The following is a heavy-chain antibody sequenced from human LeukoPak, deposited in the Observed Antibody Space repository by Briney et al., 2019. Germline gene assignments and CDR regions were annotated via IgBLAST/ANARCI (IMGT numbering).Heavy chain of an antibody. Sequence: GSLRLSCAASGFTFSSYEMSWIRQSPGKGLEWIGEINHSGSTKYNPSLKSRVTISVDTSKNQFSLKLSSVTAADTAVYYCARLPVRGVGGYYQDQYMDVWGKGTTVTVSS. D-gene: IGHD3-10*01. CDR1: GFTFSSYE. J-gene: IGHJ6*03. CDR2: INHSGST. V-gene: IGHV4-34*01. CDR3: ARLPVRGVGGYYQDQYMDV.